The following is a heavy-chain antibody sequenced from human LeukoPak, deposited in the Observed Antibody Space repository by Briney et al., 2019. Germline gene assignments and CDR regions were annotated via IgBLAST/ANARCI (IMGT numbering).Heavy chain of an antibody. Sequence: SQTLSLTCAISGDSVSSNSAAWNWNRQSPSRGLESLGRTYYRSKWYNDFGLSVKSRITINPDTSKNQFSLQLNSVTPEDTAVYYCARGRRDYFDYWGQGTLVTVSS. J-gene: IGHJ4*02. CDR2: TYYRSKWYN. V-gene: IGHV6-1*01. CDR1: GDSVSSNSAA. CDR3: ARGRRDYFDY.